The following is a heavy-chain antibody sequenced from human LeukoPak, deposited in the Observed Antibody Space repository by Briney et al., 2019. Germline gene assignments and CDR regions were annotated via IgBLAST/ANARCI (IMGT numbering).Heavy chain of an antibody. CDR1: GFTFSSYA. CDR2: ISYDGSNK. CDR3: ARDVIAYYYYYGMDV. Sequence: PGGSLRLSCAASGFTFSSYAMHWVRQAPGKGLEWVAVISYDGSNKYYADSVKGRFTISRDNSKNTLYLQMNSLRAEDTAVYYCARDVIAYYYYYGMDVWGQGITVTVSS. D-gene: IGHD2-21*01. V-gene: IGHV3-30*04. J-gene: IGHJ6*02.